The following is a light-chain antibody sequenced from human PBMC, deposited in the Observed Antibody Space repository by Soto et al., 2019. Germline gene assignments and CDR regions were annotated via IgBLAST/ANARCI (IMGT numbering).Light chain of an antibody. CDR1: QSVGNY. CDR3: KQRLNWPPT. J-gene: IGKJ1*01. Sequence: EIVLTQSPATLSLSPGERATISCRASQSVGNYLAWYQQKPGLAPRLLIFDAYDRATGIQARFSGSGSGTNFTLAIRSLEPEDFAVYHCKQRLNWPPTFAQGTKVDIK. CDR2: DAY. V-gene: IGKV3-11*01.